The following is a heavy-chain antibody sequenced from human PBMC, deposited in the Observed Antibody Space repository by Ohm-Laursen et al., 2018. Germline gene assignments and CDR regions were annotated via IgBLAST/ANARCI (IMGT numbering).Heavy chain of an antibody. CDR1: GYTFTNFG. V-gene: IGHV1-18*01. D-gene: IGHD2-2*01. CDR3: ARDFSIVVAAVSDY. J-gene: IGHJ4*02. Sequence: GASVKVSCKASGYTFTNFGFSWVRQAPGQGLEWMGWISAYNGNTNYAQKLQGRVTMTTDTSTRTAYMELGSLRSDDTAVYYCARDFSIVVAAVSDYWGQGTLVTVSS. CDR2: ISAYNGNT.